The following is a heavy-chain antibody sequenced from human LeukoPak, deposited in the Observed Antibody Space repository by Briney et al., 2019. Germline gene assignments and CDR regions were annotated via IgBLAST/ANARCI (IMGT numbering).Heavy chain of an antibody. Sequence: GGSLRLSCAASGFTFSSYSMNWVRQAPGKGLEWVSSISSSSSYIYYADSVKGRFTISRDNSKNTLYLQMNSLRAEDTAVYYCAKDLSYGDVPDAFDIWGQGTMVTVSS. CDR2: ISSSSSYI. J-gene: IGHJ3*02. CDR1: GFTFSSYS. D-gene: IGHD4-17*01. V-gene: IGHV3-21*01. CDR3: AKDLSYGDVPDAFDI.